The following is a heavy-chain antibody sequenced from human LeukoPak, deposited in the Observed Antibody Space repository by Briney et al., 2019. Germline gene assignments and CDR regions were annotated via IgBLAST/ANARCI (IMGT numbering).Heavy chain of an antibody. Sequence: SETLSLTCAVYGGSFSGYYWSWIRQPPGKGLKWIGEINHSGSTNYNPSLKSRVTISVDTSKNQFSLKLSSVTAADTAVYYCARARRLLWFGESRHFDPWGQGTLVTVSS. CDR1: GGSFSGYY. CDR2: INHSGST. D-gene: IGHD3-10*01. CDR3: ARARRLLWFGESRHFDP. J-gene: IGHJ5*02. V-gene: IGHV4-34*01.